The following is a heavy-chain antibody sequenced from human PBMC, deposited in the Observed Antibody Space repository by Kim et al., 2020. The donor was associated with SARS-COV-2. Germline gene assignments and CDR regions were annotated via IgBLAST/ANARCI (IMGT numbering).Heavy chain of an antibody. J-gene: IGHJ4*02. D-gene: IGHD6-19*01. Sequence: ADAVRGRFPISRDSATNSLYLQMDSLRAEDTAVYYCARVLGGSWLHALDFWGQGTLVTVSS. CDR3: ARVLGGSWLHALDF. V-gene: IGHV3-48*03.